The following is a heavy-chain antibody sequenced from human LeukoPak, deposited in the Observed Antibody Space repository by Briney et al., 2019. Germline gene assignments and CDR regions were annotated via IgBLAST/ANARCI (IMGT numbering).Heavy chain of an antibody. J-gene: IGHJ4*02. Sequence: GGALRLSCAASGFTFSSYEMNWVRQAPGKGLEWVSYISSGSTIYDADSVKGRFTISRDNAKNSLYLQVNSLRAEDTAVYYCARESIAVAGAPFDYWGQGTLVTVSS. D-gene: IGHD6-19*01. CDR1: GFTFSSYE. CDR2: ISSGSTI. CDR3: ARESIAVAGAPFDY. V-gene: IGHV3-48*03.